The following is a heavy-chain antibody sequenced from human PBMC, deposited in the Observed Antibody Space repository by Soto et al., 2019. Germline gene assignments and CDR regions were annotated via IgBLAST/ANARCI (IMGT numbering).Heavy chain of an antibody. CDR3: ARDSLPAGRNYYYYYGMDV. Sequence: QVQLVQSGAEVKKPGSSVKVSCKASGGTFSSYAISWVRQAPGQGLEWMGGIIPIFGTANYAQKFQGRVTITAEESTSTAHMELSSLRFEDTAVYYCARDSLPAGRNYYYYYGMDVWGQGTTVTVSS. J-gene: IGHJ6*02. D-gene: IGHD2-2*01. CDR2: IIPIFGTA. V-gene: IGHV1-69*01. CDR1: GGTFSSYA.